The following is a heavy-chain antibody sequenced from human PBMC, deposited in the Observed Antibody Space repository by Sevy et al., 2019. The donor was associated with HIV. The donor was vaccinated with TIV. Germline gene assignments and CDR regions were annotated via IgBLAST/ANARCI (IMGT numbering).Heavy chain of an antibody. J-gene: IGHJ4*02. D-gene: IGHD2-15*01. V-gene: IGHV3-30*03. CDR3: AGGSYCSGGSCLDY. Sequence: GGSLGLSCAASGFTFSSYGMHWVRQAPGKGLEWVAVISYDGSNKYYADSVKGRFTISRDNSKNTLYLQMNSLRAEDTAVYYCAGGSYCSGGSCLDYWGQGTLVTVSS. CDR1: GFTFSSYG. CDR2: ISYDGSNK.